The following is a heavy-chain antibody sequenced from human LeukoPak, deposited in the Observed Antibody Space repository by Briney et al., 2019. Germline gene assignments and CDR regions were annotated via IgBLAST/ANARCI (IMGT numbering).Heavy chain of an antibody. D-gene: IGHD3-22*01. V-gene: IGHV3-74*01. Sequence: PGGSLRLSCAASGFTLSRYWMHWVRQVPGKGLVWVSRIEPDGSRITYADSLKGRFTMSRDNAKNTLYLQMNSLRAEDAAVYYCARANYYDSSGYYIDAFDIWGQGTMVTVSS. CDR3: ARANYYDSSGYYIDAFDI. CDR2: IEPDGSRI. CDR1: GFTLSRYW. J-gene: IGHJ3*02.